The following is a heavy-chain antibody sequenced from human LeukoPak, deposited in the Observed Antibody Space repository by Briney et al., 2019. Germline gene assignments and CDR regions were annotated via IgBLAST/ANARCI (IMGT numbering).Heavy chain of an antibody. CDR1: GFTFSSYE. J-gene: IGHJ4*02. CDR2: INWNGGRT. V-gene: IGHV3-20*04. Sequence: GGSLRLSCAASGFTFSSYEMNWVRQAPGKGLEWVSGINWNGGRTGYADSMKGRFIISRDNAKISLYLQMNSLRAEDTAVYYCATGLIAAARGEVGYFDYWGQGTLVTVSS. CDR3: ATGLIAAARGEVGYFDY. D-gene: IGHD6-13*01.